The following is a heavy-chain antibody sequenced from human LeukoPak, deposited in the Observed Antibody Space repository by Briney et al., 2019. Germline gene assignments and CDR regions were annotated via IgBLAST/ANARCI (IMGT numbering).Heavy chain of an antibody. CDR2: INHSGST. J-gene: IGHJ4*02. D-gene: IGHD1-26*01. V-gene: IGHV4-34*01. Sequence: SETLSLTCAVYGGSFSGYYWSWIRQPPGKGLEGIGEINHSGSTNYNPSLKSRVTISVDTSKNQFSLKLSSVTAADTAVYYCARVRSGSYFPPDYWGQGTLVTVSS. CDR1: GGSFSGYY. CDR3: ARVRSGSYFPPDY.